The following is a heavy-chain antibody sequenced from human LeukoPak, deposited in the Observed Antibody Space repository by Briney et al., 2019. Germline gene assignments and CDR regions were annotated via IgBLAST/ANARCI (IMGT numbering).Heavy chain of an antibody. CDR2: IKQDGSEK. CDR1: GFTSSSYW. D-gene: IGHD2-15*01. V-gene: IGHV3-7*01. CDR3: ARITRSHFDY. Sequence: GGSLRLSCAASGFTSSSYWMSWVRQAPGKGLEWVANIKQDGSEKYYVDSVKGRFTISRDNAKNSLYLQMNSLRAEDTAVYYCARITRSHFDYWGQGTLVTVSS. J-gene: IGHJ4*02.